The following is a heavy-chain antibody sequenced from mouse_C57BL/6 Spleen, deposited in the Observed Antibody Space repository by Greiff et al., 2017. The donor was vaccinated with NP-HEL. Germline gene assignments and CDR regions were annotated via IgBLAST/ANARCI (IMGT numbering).Heavy chain of an antibody. V-gene: IGHV6-6*01. J-gene: IGHJ1*03. Sequence: EVQLQESGGGLVQPGGSMKLSCAASGFTFSDAWMDWVRQSPEKGLEWVAEIRNKANNHATYYAESVKGRFTISRDDSKSSVYLQRNSLRAEDTGIYYCTRGDDGYYWYFDVWGTGTTVTVSS. CDR3: TRGDDGYYWYFDV. CDR1: GFTFSDAW. CDR2: IRNKANNHAT. D-gene: IGHD2-3*01.